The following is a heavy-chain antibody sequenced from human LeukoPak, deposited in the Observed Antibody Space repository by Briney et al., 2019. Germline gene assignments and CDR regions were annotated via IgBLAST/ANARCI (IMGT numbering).Heavy chain of an antibody. J-gene: IGHJ6*02. CDR3: ARVGGYHPFYYGMDV. Sequence: GGSLRLSCAASGFTFGSYSMNWVRQAPGKGLEQVSSISSSSSYIYYADSVKGRFTISRDNAKNSLYLQMNSLRAEDTAVYYRARVGGYHPFYYGMDVWGQGTTVTVSS. D-gene: IGHD5-18*01. V-gene: IGHV3-21*01. CDR1: GFTFGSYS. CDR2: ISSSSSYI.